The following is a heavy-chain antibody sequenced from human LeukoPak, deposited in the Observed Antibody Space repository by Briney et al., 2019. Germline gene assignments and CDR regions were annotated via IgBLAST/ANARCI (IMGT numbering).Heavy chain of an antibody. V-gene: IGHV4-31*03. CDR1: GGSISSGGYY. D-gene: IGHD2-2*01. CDR2: IYYSGST. CDR3: ARAPSSSYFDY. J-gene: IGHJ4*02. Sequence: SETLSLTCTVSGGSISSGGYYWSWIRQHPGKGLEWIGYIYYSGSTYYNPSLKSRVTISADTSKNQFSLKLSSVTAADPAVHYCARAPSSSYFDYWGQGTLVTVSS.